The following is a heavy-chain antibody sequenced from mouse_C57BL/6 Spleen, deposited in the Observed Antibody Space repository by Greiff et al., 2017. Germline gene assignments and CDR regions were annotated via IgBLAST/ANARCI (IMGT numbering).Heavy chain of an antibody. Sequence: QVQLQQSGPELVKPGASVKISCKASGYAFSSSWMNWVKQRPGKGLEWIGRIYPGDGDTNYNGKFKGKATLTADKSSSTAYMQLSSLTSDDSAVYFCARPYYYGSGGVADWGQGTLVTVSA. CDR1: GYAFSSSW. V-gene: IGHV1-82*01. D-gene: IGHD1-1*01. CDR3: ARPYYYGSGGVAD. CDR2: IYPGDGDT. J-gene: IGHJ3*01.